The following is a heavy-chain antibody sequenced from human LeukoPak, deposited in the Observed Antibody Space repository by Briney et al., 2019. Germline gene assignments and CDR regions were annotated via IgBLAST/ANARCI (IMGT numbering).Heavy chain of an antibody. D-gene: IGHD5-24*01. CDR2: INPSGGST. J-gene: IGHJ6*02. CDR1: GYTFTSYY. Sequence: ASVKVPCKASGYTFTSYYMHWVRQAPGQGLEWMGIINPSGGSTSYAQKFQGRVTMTRDTSTSTVYMELSSLRSEDTAVYYCATRRDGYRPYYYYYGMDVWGQGTTVTVSS. CDR3: ATRRDGYRPYYYYYGMDV. V-gene: IGHV1-46*01.